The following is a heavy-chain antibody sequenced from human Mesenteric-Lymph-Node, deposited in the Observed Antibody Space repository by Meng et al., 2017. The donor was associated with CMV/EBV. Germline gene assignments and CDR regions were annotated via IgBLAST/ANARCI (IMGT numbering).Heavy chain of an antibody. J-gene: IGHJ5*02. CDR3: ARGSGSWYYLGWFDP. Sequence: ASVKVSCKASGYTFTSYDINWVRQAPGEGLEWMGWISGYNGNTNYAQKFQGRVTMTRNTSISTAYMELSSLRSEDTAVYYCARGSGSWYYLGWFDPWGQGTLVTVSS. V-gene: IGHV1-8*01. CDR1: GYTFTSYD. CDR2: ISGYNGNT. D-gene: IGHD6-13*01.